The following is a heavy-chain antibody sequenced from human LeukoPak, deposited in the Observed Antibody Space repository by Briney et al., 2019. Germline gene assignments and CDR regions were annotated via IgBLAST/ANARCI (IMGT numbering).Heavy chain of an antibody. CDR2: IYYSGST. J-gene: IGHJ4*02. Sequence: SETLSLTCTVSGGSISSYYWSWIRQPPGKGLEWIGYIYYSGSTNYNPSLKSRVTISVDTSKNQFSLKLSSVTAADTAVYYCARTPYYDSSGYYNDYWAREPWSPSPQ. D-gene: IGHD3-22*01. CDR1: GGSISSYY. CDR3: ARTPYYDSSGYYNDY. V-gene: IGHV4-59*01.